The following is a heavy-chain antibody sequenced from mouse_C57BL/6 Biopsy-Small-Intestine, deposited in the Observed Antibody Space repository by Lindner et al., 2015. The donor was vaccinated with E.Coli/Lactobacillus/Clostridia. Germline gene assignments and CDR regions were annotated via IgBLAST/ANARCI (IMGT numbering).Heavy chain of an antibody. Sequence: VQLQESGAELVKPGASVKLSCKASGYTFTSYWMHWVKQRPGRGLEWIGRIDLSSGDTKYNENFKSKATLTVDKPSSTAYMQLNSLTSEDSAVYYCSRGLRGAYWGQGTLLSVSA. J-gene: IGHJ3*01. CDR3: SRGLRGAY. V-gene: IGHV1-72*01. CDR1: GYTFTSYW. CDR2: IDLSSGDT. D-gene: IGHD2-4*01.